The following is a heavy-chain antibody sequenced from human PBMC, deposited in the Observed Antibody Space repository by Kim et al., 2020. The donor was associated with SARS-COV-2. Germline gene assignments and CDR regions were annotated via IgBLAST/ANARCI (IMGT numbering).Heavy chain of an antibody. Sequence: STGNYRYYADSVKGRFTISRDNAQISLFLQINSLRAEDTAVYYCAKGAGGPWGQGTLVTVSS. CDR2: STGNYR. CDR3: AKGAGGP. D-gene: IGHD6-13*01. J-gene: IGHJ5*02. V-gene: IGHV3-21*01.